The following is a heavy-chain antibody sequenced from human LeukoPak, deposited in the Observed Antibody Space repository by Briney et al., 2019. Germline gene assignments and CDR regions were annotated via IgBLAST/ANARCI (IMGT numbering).Heavy chain of an antibody. Sequence: SETLSLACAVYGGSFSGYYWSWIRQPPGKGLEWIGEINHSGSTNYNSSLKSQVTLSVDTSKNQFSLKLSSVTAADTGLYFCARGPSSGSGSSYFDSWGQGILVTVSS. CDR1: GGSFSGYY. V-gene: IGHV4-34*01. CDR2: INHSGST. CDR3: ARGPSSGSGSSYFDS. J-gene: IGHJ4*02. D-gene: IGHD3-10*01.